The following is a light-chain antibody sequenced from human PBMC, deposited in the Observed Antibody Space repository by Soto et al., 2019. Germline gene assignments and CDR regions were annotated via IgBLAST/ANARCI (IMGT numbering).Light chain of an antibody. CDR3: LQEYNYPYT. Sequence: AIQMTQSPSSLSASLGDRVTITCRASQDIGSDLGWYQQKPGKAPKLLIYAASSLQSGVSSRFSGSGSGSDFTLTISSLQPADFATYYCLQEYNYPYTFGQGTKLEI. CDR2: AAS. J-gene: IGKJ2*01. V-gene: IGKV1-6*01. CDR1: QDIGSD.